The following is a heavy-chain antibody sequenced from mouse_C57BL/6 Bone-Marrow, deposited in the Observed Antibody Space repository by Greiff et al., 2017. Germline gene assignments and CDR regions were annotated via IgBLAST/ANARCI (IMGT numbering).Heavy chain of an antibody. CDR2: IYPGDGDT. V-gene: IGHV1-82*01. D-gene: IGHD1-1*01. Sequence: QVQLQQSGPELVKPGASVKISCKASGYAFSRSWMNWVKQRPGKGLEWIGRIYPGDGDTNYNGKFKGKATLTADKSSSTAYMQLSSLTSEDSAVYFCGITTVPLYYAMDYWGQGTSVTVSS. J-gene: IGHJ4*01. CDR1: GYAFSRSW. CDR3: GITTVPLYYAMDY.